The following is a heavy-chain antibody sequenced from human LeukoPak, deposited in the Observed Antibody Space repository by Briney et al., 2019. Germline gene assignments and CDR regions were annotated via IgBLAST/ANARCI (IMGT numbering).Heavy chain of an antibody. CDR1: GGTFSSXA. Sequence: ASVKVSCKASGGTFSSXAISWVRQAPGQGXEXXXXXXXIFGTANYAQKFQGRVTITADESTSTAYMELSSLRSEDTAVYYCARDLRRYYGSGTDYYGMDVWGQGTTVTVSS. CDR2: XXXIFGTA. D-gene: IGHD3-10*01. V-gene: IGHV1-69*13. J-gene: IGHJ6*02. CDR3: ARDLRRYYGSGTDYYGMDV.